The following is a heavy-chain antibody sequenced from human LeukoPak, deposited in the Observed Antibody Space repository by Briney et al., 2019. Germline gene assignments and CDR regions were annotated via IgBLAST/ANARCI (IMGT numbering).Heavy chain of an antibody. D-gene: IGHD6-13*01. V-gene: IGHV3-48*03. CDR2: ISSSGSTI. CDR1: GFTFSSYE. J-gene: IGHJ4*02. Sequence: SGGSLRLSCAASGFTFSSYEMNWVRQAPGKGLEWVSYISSSGSTIYYADSVKGRFTISRDNAKNLLHLQMNSLRAEDTAVYYCARDGYSSNPFDYWGEGTLVTVSS. CDR3: ARDGYSSNPFDY.